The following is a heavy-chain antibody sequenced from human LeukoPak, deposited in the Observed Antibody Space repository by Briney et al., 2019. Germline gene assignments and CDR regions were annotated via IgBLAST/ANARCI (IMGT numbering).Heavy chain of an antibody. J-gene: IGHJ4*02. Sequence: PGGSLRPSCAASGFTFSSYGMHRVRQAPGKGLEWVAVIWYDGSNKYYADSVKGRFTISRDNSKNTLYLQMNSLRAEDTAVYYCARDLVYSSGWSDYWGQGTLVTVSS. CDR1: GFTFSSYG. CDR3: ARDLVYSSGWSDY. D-gene: IGHD6-19*01. CDR2: IWYDGSNK. V-gene: IGHV3-33*01.